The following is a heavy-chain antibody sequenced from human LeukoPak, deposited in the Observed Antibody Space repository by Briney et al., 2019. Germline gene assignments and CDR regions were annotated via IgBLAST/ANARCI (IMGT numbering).Heavy chain of an antibody. V-gene: IGHV4-34*01. CDR2: INHSGST. J-gene: IGHJ4*02. CDR3: ARGRSSSWFFDY. CDR1: GGSFSGYY. Sequence: SETLSLTCAVYGGSFSGYYWSWIRQPPGKGLEWIGEINHSGSTNYNPSLKSRVTISVDTSKNQSSLKLSSVTAADTAVYYCARGRSSSWFFDYWGQGTLVTVSS. D-gene: IGHD6-13*01.